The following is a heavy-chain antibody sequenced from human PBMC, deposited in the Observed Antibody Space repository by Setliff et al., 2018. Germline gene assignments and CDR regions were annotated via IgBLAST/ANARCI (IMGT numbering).Heavy chain of an antibody. CDR2: MNPNSGNT. CDR3: ARGRRGNYDFWSGYSNWFDP. CDR1: GYTFTSYD. Sequence: ASVKVSCKASGYTFTSYDINWVRQATGQGLEWMGWMNPNSGNTGYAQKFQGRVPITRNTSISTAYMELSSLRSEDTAVYYCARGRRGNYDFWSGYSNWFDPWGQGTLVTVSS. J-gene: IGHJ5*02. V-gene: IGHV1-8*03. D-gene: IGHD3-3*01.